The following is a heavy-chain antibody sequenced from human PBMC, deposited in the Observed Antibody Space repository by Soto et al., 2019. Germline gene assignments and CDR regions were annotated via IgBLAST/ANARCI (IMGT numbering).Heavy chain of an antibody. D-gene: IGHD1-1*01. V-gene: IGHV4-39*01. CDR1: GGSISSSSYY. J-gene: IGHJ5*02. CDR2: IYSSGTT. CDR3: ARHGTGWWFDP. Sequence: QLQLQESGPGLVKPSETLSLTCAVSGGSISSSSYYWGWIGQPPGKGLEWIGSIYSSGTTYYNPSLKSPVTISVDTSKNQFSLKLSSVTAADAAVYYCARHGTGWWFDPWGQGTLVTLSS.